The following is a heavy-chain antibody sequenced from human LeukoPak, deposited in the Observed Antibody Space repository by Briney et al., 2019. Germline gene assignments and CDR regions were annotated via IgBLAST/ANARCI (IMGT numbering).Heavy chain of an antibody. CDR3: AREARYYDILTGYHNYSGVDV. CDR1: GFTVSNDY. D-gene: IGHD3-9*01. J-gene: IGHJ6*02. CDR2: IYGGGTT. V-gene: IGHV3-66*01. Sequence: PGGSLRLSCAGSGFTVSNDYMTWVRQAPGKGLEWVSAIYGGGTTYYADSVKGRFTISRDRSSNTLHLQMNSLRAEDTAVYYCAREARYYDILTGYHNYSGVDVWGQGTTVIVSS.